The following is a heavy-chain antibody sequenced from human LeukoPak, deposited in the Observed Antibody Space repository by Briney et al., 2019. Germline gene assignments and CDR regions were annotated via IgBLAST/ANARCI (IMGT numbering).Heavy chain of an antibody. Sequence: SETLSLTCAVYGGSFSGYYWSWIRQPPGKGLEWVGEINHSGSTNYNPSLKSRVTISVDTSKNQFSLKLSSVTAADTAVFYCARGGYSAITFLNWSTPWGQGTLVTVSS. CDR1: GGSFSGYY. D-gene: IGHD6-13*01. V-gene: IGHV4-34*01. CDR2: INHSGST. J-gene: IGHJ5*02. CDR3: ARGGYSAITFLNWSTP.